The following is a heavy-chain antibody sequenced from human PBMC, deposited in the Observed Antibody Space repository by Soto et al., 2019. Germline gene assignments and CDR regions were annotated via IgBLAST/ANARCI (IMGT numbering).Heavy chain of an antibody. Sequence: GGSLRLSCAASGFTFSSYAMSWVRQAPGKGLEWVSAISGSGGSTYYADPRKGRFTISSANSKNTLYLQMTSPRAEDTAVYYCAKPGFDTKLRMVAMGYYFDYWGQGTLVTVSS. CDR1: GFTFSSYA. D-gene: IGHD5-12*01. CDR2: ISGSGGST. CDR3: AKPGFDTKLRMVAMGYYFDY. V-gene: IGHV3-23*01. J-gene: IGHJ4*02.